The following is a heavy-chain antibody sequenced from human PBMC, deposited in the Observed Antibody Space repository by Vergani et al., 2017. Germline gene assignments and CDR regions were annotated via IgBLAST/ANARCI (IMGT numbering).Heavy chain of an antibody. Sequence: QVQLVESGGGVVQPGRSLRLSCAASGFSFSSFGFHWVRQAPGKGLEWVAFIHYDGSHEYYIDSVKGRFTISRDNSKNTLILQMNGLRADDTAVYYCARDRCLSTSSCYFSGAFDYWGLGTLLSVSS. CDR2: IHYDGSHE. J-gene: IGHJ4*02. CDR3: ARDRCLSTSSCYFSGAFDY. D-gene: IGHD2-2*01. CDR1: GFSFSSFG. V-gene: IGHV3-33*01.